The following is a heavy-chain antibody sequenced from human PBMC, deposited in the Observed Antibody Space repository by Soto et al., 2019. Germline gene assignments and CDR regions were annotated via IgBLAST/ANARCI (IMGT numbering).Heavy chain of an antibody. CDR3: AREGTYYDLWSGSNYYYYYYMDV. D-gene: IGHD3-3*01. V-gene: IGHV1-18*01. J-gene: IGHJ6*03. CDR2: ISAYNGNT. CDR1: GYTFTSYG. Sequence: ASVKVSCKASGYTFTSYGISWVRQAPGQGLEWMGWISAYNGNTNYAQKLQGRVTMTTDTSTSTAYMELRSLRSDDTAVYYCAREGTYYDLWSGSNYYYYYYMDVWGKGTTVTVSS.